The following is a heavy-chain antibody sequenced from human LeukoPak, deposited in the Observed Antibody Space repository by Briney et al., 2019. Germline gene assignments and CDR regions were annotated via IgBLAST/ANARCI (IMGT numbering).Heavy chain of an antibody. Sequence: PSQTLSLTCTVSGGSISSGGYYWSWIRQHPGKGLEWIGYIYYSGSTYYNPSLKSRVTISVDTSKNQFSLKLSSVTAADTAVYYCAREKAYYDILTGFYSGDFDLWGRGTLVTVSS. CDR3: AREKAYYDILTGFYSGDFDL. CDR2: IYYSGST. CDR1: GGSISSGGYY. D-gene: IGHD3-9*01. V-gene: IGHV4-31*03. J-gene: IGHJ2*01.